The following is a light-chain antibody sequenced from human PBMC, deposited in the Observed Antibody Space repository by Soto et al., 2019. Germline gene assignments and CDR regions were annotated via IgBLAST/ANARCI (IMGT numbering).Light chain of an antibody. J-gene: IGLJ1*01. V-gene: IGLV1-40*01. CDR2: GNI. CDR3: QSYDSSLSGFYV. CDR1: SSNIGAGFD. Sequence: QSVLTPPPSVSGAPGQRVTISCTGTSSNIGAGFDVHWYQQLPGTAPKLLIYGNIYRPSGVPDRFSGSKSGTSASLAIAGLQAEDEAEYFCQSYDSSLSGFYVFGSGTKVTVL.